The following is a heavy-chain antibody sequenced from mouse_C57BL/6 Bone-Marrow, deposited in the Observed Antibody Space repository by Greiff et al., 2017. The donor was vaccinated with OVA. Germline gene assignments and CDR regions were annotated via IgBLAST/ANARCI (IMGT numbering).Heavy chain of an antibody. CDR2: IDPESGGN. J-gene: IGHJ4*01. Sequence: QVQLQQSGAELVRPGASVTLSCKASGYTFTDYEMHWVKQTPVQGLEWIGAIDPESGGNAYNQKFKGKAMLTSDKSSSTANMELRSLTSEDSSVYYCTRGYSNYYAMDYWGQGTSVTVSS. V-gene: IGHV1-15*01. D-gene: IGHD2-5*01. CDR3: TRGYSNYYAMDY. CDR1: GYTFTDYE.